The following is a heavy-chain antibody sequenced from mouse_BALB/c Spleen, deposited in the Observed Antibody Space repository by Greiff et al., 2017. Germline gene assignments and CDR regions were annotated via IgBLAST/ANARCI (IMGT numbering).Heavy chain of an antibody. J-gene: IGHJ3*01. V-gene: IGHV1-14*01. CDR1: GYTFTSYV. D-gene: IGHD2-14*01. CDR2: INPYNDGT. CDR3: VRKEYYRYDGAWFAY. Sequence: EVKLMESGPELVKPGASVKMSCKASGYTFTSYVMHWVKQKPGQGLEWIGYINPYNDGTKYNEKFKGKATLTSDKSSSTAYMELSSLTSEDSAVYYCVRKEYYRYDGAWFAYWGQGTLVTVSA.